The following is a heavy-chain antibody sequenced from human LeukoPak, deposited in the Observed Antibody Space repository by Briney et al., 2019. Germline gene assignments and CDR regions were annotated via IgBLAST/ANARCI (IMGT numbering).Heavy chain of an antibody. Sequence: GGSLRLSCAASGFTFKNYWMHWVRQAPGKGLVWVSRINSDGSTTNYADFVKGRFTISRDNAKNTLYLQMNSLRAEDAAVYYCARAPYYDFWSGYPPDYWGQGTLVTVSS. CDR1: GFTFKNYW. CDR2: INSDGSTT. D-gene: IGHD3-3*01. J-gene: IGHJ4*02. V-gene: IGHV3-74*01. CDR3: ARAPYYDFWSGYPPDY.